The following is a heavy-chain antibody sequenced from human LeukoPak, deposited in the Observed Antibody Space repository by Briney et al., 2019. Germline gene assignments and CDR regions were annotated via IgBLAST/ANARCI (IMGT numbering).Heavy chain of an antibody. D-gene: IGHD6-13*01. CDR1: GGSISSSSYY. Sequence: SETLSLTCTVSGGSISSSSYYWGWIRQPPGKGLEWIGSIYYSGSTYYNPSLKSRVTISVDTSKNQFSLKLSSVTAADTAVYYCAREETIILAAAAPFGYWGQGTLVTVSS. CDR3: AREETIILAAAAPFGY. CDR2: IYYSGST. J-gene: IGHJ4*02. V-gene: IGHV4-39*07.